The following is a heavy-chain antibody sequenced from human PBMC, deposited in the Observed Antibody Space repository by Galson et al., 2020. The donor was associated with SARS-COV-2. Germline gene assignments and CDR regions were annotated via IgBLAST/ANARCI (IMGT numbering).Heavy chain of an antibody. Sequence: SQTLSLTCTVSGGSISNYYWSWIRQPPGKGLEWIGYIYYSGSTNYSPSLKSRVTISVDTSKNQFSLKLSSVTAADTAVYYCARVITGKGAFDIWGQGTVVTVSS. CDR1: GGSISNYY. CDR3: ARVITGKGAFDI. D-gene: IGHD1-20*01. V-gene: IGHV4-59*01. CDR2: IYYSGST. J-gene: IGHJ3*02.